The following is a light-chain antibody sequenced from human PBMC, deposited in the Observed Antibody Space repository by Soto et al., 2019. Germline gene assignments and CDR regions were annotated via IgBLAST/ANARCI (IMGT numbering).Light chain of an antibody. V-gene: IGKV1-9*01. Sequence: DIQFTHSPSFIYTSXEARATITXXASQGISSYLAWYQQKPGKAPKLLIYAASTLQSGVPSRFSGSGSGTEFTLTISSLQPEDFATYYCQQLNSYLITFGQGTKVDI. CDR2: AAS. CDR3: QQLNSYLIT. CDR1: QGISSY. J-gene: IGKJ1*01.